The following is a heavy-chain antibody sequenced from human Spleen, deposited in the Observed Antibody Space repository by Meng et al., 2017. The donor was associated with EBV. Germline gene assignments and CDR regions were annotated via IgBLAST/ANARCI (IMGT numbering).Heavy chain of an antibody. CDR1: GYTFTTYA. D-gene: IGHD1-26*01. Sequence: QAQCFQSGAEVNEPGASVKVSCKASGYTFTTYAIHWVRQAPGQGLEWMGWINPGSGNAKYSQKFQGRVTITTDTSASTTYMELRSLRSEDTAVYYCARLYSGNHPIDDYWGQGTLVTVSS. CDR2: INPGSGNA. CDR3: ARLYSGNHPIDDY. J-gene: IGHJ4*02. V-gene: IGHV1-3*01.